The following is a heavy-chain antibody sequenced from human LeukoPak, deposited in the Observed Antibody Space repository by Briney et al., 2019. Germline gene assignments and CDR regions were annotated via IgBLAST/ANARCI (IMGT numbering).Heavy chain of an antibody. D-gene: IGHD3-22*01. V-gene: IGHV4-59*11. CDR3: ARVEDYYDSSINYNYYMDV. J-gene: IGHJ6*03. Sequence: PSETLSLTCTVSGGSISSHYWSWIRQPPGKGLEWIGYIYYSGSTNYNPSLKSRVTISVDTSKNQFSLKLSSVTAADTAVYYCARVEDYYDSSINYNYYMDVWGKGTTVTVSS. CDR2: IYYSGST. CDR1: GGSISSHY.